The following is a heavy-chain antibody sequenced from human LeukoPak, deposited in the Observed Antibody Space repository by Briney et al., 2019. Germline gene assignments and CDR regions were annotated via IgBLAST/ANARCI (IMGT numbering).Heavy chain of an antibody. CDR1: GFTFSSHA. J-gene: IGHJ2*01. CDR2: ISGSGGST. Sequence: GGSLRLSCAASGFTFSSHAMSWVRQAPGKGLEWVSAISGSGGSTYYADSVKGRFTISRDNSKNTLYLQMNSLRAEDTAVYYCAKGARSSGWSAKAGYFDLWGRGTLVTVSS. CDR3: AKGARSSGWSAKAGYFDL. V-gene: IGHV3-23*01. D-gene: IGHD6-19*01.